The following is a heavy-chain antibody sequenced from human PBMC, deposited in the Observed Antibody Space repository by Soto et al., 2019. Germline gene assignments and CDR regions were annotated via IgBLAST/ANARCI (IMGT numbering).Heavy chain of an antibody. D-gene: IGHD3-3*01. V-gene: IGHV5-10-1*01. CDR3: ARHGQGTTIFGVVTRPDYYYYYGMDV. Sequence: GESLKISCKGSGYSFTSYWISWVRQMPGKGLEWMGRIDPSDSYTNYSPSFQGHVTISADKSISTAYLQWSSLKASDTAMYYCARHGQGTTIFGVVTRPDYYYYYGMDVWGQGTTVTVSS. CDR2: IDPSDSYT. J-gene: IGHJ6*02. CDR1: GYSFTSYW.